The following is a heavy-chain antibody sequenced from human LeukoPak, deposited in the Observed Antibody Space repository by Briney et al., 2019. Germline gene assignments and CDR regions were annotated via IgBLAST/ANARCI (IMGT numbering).Heavy chain of an antibody. D-gene: IGHD5-12*01. V-gene: IGHV4-34*01. Sequence: SETLSLTCAVYGGSFSGYYWSWIRQPPGKGLEWIGEINHGVSTNSNLSLKSRVTISVDTSKNQFSVKLSSVTAADTAVYYCARGNPDIVATTAPSFDYWGQGTLVTVSS. J-gene: IGHJ4*02. CDR2: INHGVST. CDR1: GGSFSGYY. CDR3: ARGNPDIVATTAPSFDY.